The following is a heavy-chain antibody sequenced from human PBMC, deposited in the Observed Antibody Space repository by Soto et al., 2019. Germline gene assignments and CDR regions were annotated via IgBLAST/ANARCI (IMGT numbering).Heavy chain of an antibody. J-gene: IGHJ4*02. Sequence: QVQLVQSGVEVKKPGASVKVSCKASGYTFTNYAISWVRQAPGRGLEWMGWVNTYNGNPNYAQIFQGRVTMTTATSTGTAYMELRSLKSAASAVYYCARDSQYSTDWQRFDSWGQGTLVTVSS. V-gene: IGHV1-18*01. CDR2: VNTYNGNP. CDR1: GYTFTNYA. D-gene: IGHD6-6*01. CDR3: ARDSQYSTDWQRFDS.